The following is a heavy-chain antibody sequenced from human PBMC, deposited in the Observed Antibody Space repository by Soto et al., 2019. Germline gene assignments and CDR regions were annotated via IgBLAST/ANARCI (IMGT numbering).Heavy chain of an antibody. D-gene: IGHD3-9*01. J-gene: IGHJ6*03. CDR3: ATVALDEYYYYYMDV. CDR2: IYSGGST. Sequence: GGSLRLSCAASGFTVSSNYMSWVRQAPGKGLEWVSVIYSGGSTYYADSVKGRFTISRHNSKNTLYLQMNSLRAEDTAVYYCATVALDEYYYYYMDVWGKGTTVTVSS. CDR1: GFTVSSNY. V-gene: IGHV3-53*04.